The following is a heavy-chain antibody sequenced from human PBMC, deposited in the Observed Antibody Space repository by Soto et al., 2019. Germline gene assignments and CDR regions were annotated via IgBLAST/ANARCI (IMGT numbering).Heavy chain of an antibody. CDR2: ISGSGVST. D-gene: IGHD3-22*01. Sequence: PGGSLTVSCAASGFPFSSYAMSWVRQAPGKGLEWVSAISGSGVSTYYADSVKGRFTISRDNSKNTLYLQMNSLRAEDTAVYYCAKSPGMYYYDSSGYYHYDYWGQGTLVTVSS. CDR3: AKSPGMYYYDSSGYYHYDY. J-gene: IGHJ4*02. V-gene: IGHV3-23*01. CDR1: GFPFSSYA.